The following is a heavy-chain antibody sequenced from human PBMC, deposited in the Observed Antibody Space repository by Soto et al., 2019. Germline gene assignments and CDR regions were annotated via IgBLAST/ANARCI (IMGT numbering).Heavy chain of an antibody. CDR3: ARLLTAAAHTDY. Sequence: PSETLPSPALSLVAPSAVIITTGAGSASPQGRGWIGLGLSYSRTTYYKPSLKSRVTISVDTSKNQFSLKLISVTAADTAVYYCARLLTAAAHTDYWGQGTLVTVSS. CDR2: SYSRTT. J-gene: IGHJ4*02. CDR1: VAPSAVIITT. V-gene: IGHV4-39*01. D-gene: IGHD6-13*01.